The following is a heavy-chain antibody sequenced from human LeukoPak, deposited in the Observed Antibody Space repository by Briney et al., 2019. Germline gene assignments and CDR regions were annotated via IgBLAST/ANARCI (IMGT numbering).Heavy chain of an antibody. CDR1: GGSISSYY. CDR3: ARGAYYYDSNY. Sequence: RTSETLSLTCTVSGGSISSYYWSWIRQPPGKGLEWIGYIYYSGSTNYSPSLKSRVTISVDTSKNQFSLKLSSVTAADTAVYYCARGAYYYDSNYWGQGTLVTVSS. CDR2: IYYSGST. J-gene: IGHJ4*02. D-gene: IGHD3-22*01. V-gene: IGHV4-59*01.